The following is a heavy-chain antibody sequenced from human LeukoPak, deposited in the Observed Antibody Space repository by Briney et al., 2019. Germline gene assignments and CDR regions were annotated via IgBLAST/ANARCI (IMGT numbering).Heavy chain of an antibody. CDR2: ISGSGGST. D-gene: IGHD1-7*01. CDR3: AKDREGTIADYFDY. CDR1: GFTFSSYA. V-gene: IGHV3-23*01. J-gene: IGHJ4*02. Sequence: GGSLRLSCAASGFTFSSYAMSWVRGAPGKGLEWGSSISGSGGSTYYADSVKGGFTIYRNNSKNPLYLQMNSLRGQDPAVYYCAKDREGTIADYFDYWGQGTLVTVSS.